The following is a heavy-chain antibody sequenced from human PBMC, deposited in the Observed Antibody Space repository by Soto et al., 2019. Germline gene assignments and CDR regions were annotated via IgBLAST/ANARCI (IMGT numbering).Heavy chain of an antibody. CDR1: GGSISSSSYY. V-gene: IGHV4-39*01. CDR2: IYYSGST. CDR3: AIRYLSSSWHQVSWERDY. J-gene: IGHJ4*02. Sequence: SETLSLTCTVSGGSISSSSYYWGWIRQPPGKGLEWIGSIYYSGSTYYNPSLKSRVTISVDTSKNQFSLKLSSVTAADTAVYYCAIRYLSSSWHQVSWERDYWGQGTLVTVSS. D-gene: IGHD6-13*01.